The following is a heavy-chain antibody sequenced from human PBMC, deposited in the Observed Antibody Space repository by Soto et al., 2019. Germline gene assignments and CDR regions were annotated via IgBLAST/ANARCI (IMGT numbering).Heavy chain of an antibody. CDR3: ARFLLGFDP. J-gene: IGHJ5*02. CDR1: GGSISSYY. Sequence: QVQLQESGPGLVKPSETLSLTCTVSGGSISSYYWSWIRQPPGKGLEWIGYIYYSGSTNYNPSLQSRLTISVDTSKNQSSLKLSSVPAADTAVYYCARFLLGFDPWGQGTLVTVSS. D-gene: IGHD3-9*01. V-gene: IGHV4-59*01. CDR2: IYYSGST.